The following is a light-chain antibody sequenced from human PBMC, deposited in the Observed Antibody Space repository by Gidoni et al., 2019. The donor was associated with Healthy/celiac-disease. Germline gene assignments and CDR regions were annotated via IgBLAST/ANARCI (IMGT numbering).Light chain of an antibody. V-gene: IGLV2-14*01. CDR1: SSDVGGYNS. CDR3: SSYTSSSTVV. CDR2: EVS. J-gene: IGLJ2*01. Sequence: QSARTQPASESGSPGQSITIACPGTSSDVGGYNSVSWYQQHPGTAPTLMIYEVSNRPSVVPDRFSGSQSGNTASLTISGLQAEDEADYYCSSYTSSSTVVFGGGTKLPVL.